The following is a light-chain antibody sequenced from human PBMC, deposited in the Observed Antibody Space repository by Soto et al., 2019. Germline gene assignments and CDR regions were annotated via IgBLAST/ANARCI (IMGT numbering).Light chain of an antibody. V-gene: IGLV1-47*01. Sequence: QSVLTQPPSASGTPGQTVTISCSGSSSNIETNYVYWYQQLPGTAPKLLIYRNHQRPSGVPERFSGSKSGTSGSLAISGLRSEDDADYYCVSFAGGTYVFGTGTKVTVL. CDR1: SSNIETNY. J-gene: IGLJ1*01. CDR2: RNH. CDR3: VSFAGGTYV.